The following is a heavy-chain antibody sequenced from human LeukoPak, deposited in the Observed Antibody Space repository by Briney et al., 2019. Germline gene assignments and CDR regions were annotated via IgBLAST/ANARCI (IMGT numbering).Heavy chain of an antibody. Sequence: GGSLRLSCAASGFTFSSYGMSWVRQAPGKGLEWVSAISGSGGSTYYADSVKGRFTISRDNSKNTLYLQMNSLRAEDTAVYYCAKLSGSGWELLLGYYYMDVWGKGTTVTISS. CDR3: AKLSGSGWELLLGYYYMDV. CDR1: GFTFSSYG. D-gene: IGHD1-26*01. J-gene: IGHJ6*03. V-gene: IGHV3-23*01. CDR2: ISGSGGST.